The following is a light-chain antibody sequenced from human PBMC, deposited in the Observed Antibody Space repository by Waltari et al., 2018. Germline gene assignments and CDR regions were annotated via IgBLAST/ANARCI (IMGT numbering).Light chain of an antibody. J-gene: IGLJ1*01. CDR3: NSRDSSGNHV. CDR1: SLRNYY. CDR2: AKN. V-gene: IGLV3-19*01. Sequence: SLRNYYASWYQQKPGQAPVLVIYAKNNRPSGIPDRFSGSTSGNTASLTITGAQAEDEADYYCNSRDSSGNHVFGTGTKVTVL.